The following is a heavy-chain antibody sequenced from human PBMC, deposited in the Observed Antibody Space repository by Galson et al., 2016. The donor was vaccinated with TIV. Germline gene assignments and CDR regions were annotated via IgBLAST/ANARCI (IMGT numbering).Heavy chain of an antibody. Sequence: SLRLSCAASGFTFGSYGMNWVRQAPGKGLEWVSSISSSRSYIYYADSLKGRFTISRENAKNSLYLQRNSLRAEDTAVYYCARDSSGYGSFDYWGQGTLVTVS. V-gene: IGHV3-21*01. D-gene: IGHD5-12*01. CDR3: ARDSSGYGSFDY. J-gene: IGHJ4*02. CDR1: GFTFGSYG. CDR2: ISSSRSYI.